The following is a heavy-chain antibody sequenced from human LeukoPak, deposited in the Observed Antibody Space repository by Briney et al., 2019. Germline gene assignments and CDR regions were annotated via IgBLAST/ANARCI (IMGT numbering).Heavy chain of an antibody. D-gene: IGHD2-2*01. Sequence: ASETLSLTCTVSGGSISSGGYYWSWIRQPPGKGLEWIGYIYHSGSTNYNPSLKSRVTISVDTSKNQFSLKLSSVTAADTAVYYCARGVEGVVVPAAGAYYYYYYYMDVWGKGTTVTVSS. CDR2: IYHSGST. V-gene: IGHV4-61*08. CDR3: ARGVEGVVVPAAGAYYYYYYYMDV. J-gene: IGHJ6*03. CDR1: GGSISSGGYY.